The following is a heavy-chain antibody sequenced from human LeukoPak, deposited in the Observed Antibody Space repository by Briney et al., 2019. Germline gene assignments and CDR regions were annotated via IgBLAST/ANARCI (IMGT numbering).Heavy chain of an antibody. V-gene: IGHV3-30*04. Sequence: GGSLRLSCAASGFIFSSYAMHWVRQAPGKGLEWVAVISYDGSNKYYADSVKGRFTISRDNSKNTLYLQMNSLRAEDTAVYYCARKLVPAAMYYYYGMDVWGQGTTVTVSS. CDR3: ARKLVPAAMYYYYGMDV. D-gene: IGHD2-2*01. J-gene: IGHJ6*02. CDR2: ISYDGSNK. CDR1: GFIFSSYA.